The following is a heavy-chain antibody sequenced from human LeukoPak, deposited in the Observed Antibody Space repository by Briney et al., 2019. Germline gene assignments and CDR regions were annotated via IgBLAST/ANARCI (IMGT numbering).Heavy chain of an antibody. V-gene: IGHV3-48*01. CDR3: ARDPGSHRVRYYFDY. J-gene: IGHJ4*02. Sequence: GVSLRLSCAASGFTFSSYSMNWVRQAPGKGLEWVSYISSSSSTIYYADSVKGRFTISRDNAKNSLYLQMNSLRAEDTAVYYCARDPGSHRVRYYFDYWGQGTLVTVSS. D-gene: IGHD3-10*01. CDR1: GFTFSSYS. CDR2: ISSSSSTI.